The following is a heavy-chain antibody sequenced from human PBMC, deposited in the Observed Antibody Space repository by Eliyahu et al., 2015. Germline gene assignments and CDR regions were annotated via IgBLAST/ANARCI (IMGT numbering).Heavy chain of an antibody. CDR1: GFTFSSYS. J-gene: IGHJ4*02. D-gene: IGHD2-2*01. CDR2: ISSSSSMI. CDR3: ARGTPFDY. V-gene: IGHV3-48*01. Sequence: EVQLVESGGGLVQPGGSLRLSCAXSGFTFSSYSMNWVRXAPGKGLEWVSYISSSSSMIYYADSVKGRFTISRDSAKNSLFLQMNSLRAEDTAVYYCARGTPFDYWGQGTLVTVSS.